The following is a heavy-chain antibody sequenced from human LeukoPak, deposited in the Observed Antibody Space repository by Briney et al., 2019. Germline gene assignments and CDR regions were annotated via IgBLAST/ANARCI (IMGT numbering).Heavy chain of an antibody. CDR2: ISLDGATT. J-gene: IGHJ4*02. CDR1: GFTFSSYA. Sequence: PGGSLRLSCAASGFTFSSYAMSWVRQAPGKGLEWVSGISLDGATTYYAGSVEGRFTISRDNSKNTLYLQMNSLRADDTAVYVKDHGWLLYSWGQGTLVTVSS. D-gene: IGHD3-9*01. CDR3: DHGWLLYS. V-gene: IGHV3-23*01.